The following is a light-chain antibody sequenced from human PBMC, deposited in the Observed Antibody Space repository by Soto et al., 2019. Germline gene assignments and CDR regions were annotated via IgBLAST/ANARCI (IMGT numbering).Light chain of an antibody. Sequence: EIVLTQSPGTLSLSPGERATLSCRASQSVSSSRLAWYQQKPGQAPRLLIYDASIRATGIPDRISGSGSGTEFTLIITRLEPDDFAVYFCHQYVTLGTFGQGTKVEVK. CDR2: DAS. CDR1: QSVSSSR. V-gene: IGKV3-20*01. J-gene: IGKJ1*01. CDR3: HQYVTLGT.